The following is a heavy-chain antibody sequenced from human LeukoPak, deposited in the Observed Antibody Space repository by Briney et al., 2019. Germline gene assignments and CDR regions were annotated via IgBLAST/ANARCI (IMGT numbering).Heavy chain of an antibody. Sequence: GESLKISCKTSGYIFNTYWIGWVRQMPGKGLEWMGVIYRGDSETRYSPSFQGQVTFSADKSISTAYLKWSSLKASDTAMYYCARQRCTGGTCLFDFWGQGTLVTVYS. D-gene: IGHD2-15*01. CDR1: GYIFNTYW. CDR2: IYRGDSET. V-gene: IGHV5-51*01. J-gene: IGHJ4*02. CDR3: ARQRCTGGTCLFDF.